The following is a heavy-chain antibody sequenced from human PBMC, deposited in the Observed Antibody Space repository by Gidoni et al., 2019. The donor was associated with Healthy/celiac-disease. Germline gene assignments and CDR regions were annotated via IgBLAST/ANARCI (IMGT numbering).Heavy chain of an antibody. CDR2: ISWNSGSI. CDR3: AKDFLADGDYVSYGMDV. Sequence: EVQLVESGGGLVQPGRSLRLSCSASGFTFAYFAMHWVRQAPRKGLEWVSGISWNSGSIGYADSVKGRFTISRDNAKNSLYLQMNSLRAEDTALYYCAKDFLADGDYVSYGMDVWGQGTTVTVSS. J-gene: IGHJ6*02. CDR1: GFTFAYFA. V-gene: IGHV3-9*01. D-gene: IGHD4-17*01.